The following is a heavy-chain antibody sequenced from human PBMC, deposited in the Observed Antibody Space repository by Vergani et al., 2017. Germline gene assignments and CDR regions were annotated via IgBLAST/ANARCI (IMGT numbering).Heavy chain of an antibody. CDR1: GGSISSSSYY. V-gene: IGHV4-39*01. CDR2: IYYSGST. Sequence: QLQLQESGPGLVKPSETLSLTCTVSGGSISSSSYYWGWIRQPPGKGLEWIGSIYYSGSTYYNPSLKSRVTISVDTSKNQFSLKLSSVTAADTAVYYCARQGYDFWSGYYTPYYFDYWGQGTLVTVSS. CDR3: ARQGYDFWSGYYTPYYFDY. D-gene: IGHD3-3*01. J-gene: IGHJ4*02.